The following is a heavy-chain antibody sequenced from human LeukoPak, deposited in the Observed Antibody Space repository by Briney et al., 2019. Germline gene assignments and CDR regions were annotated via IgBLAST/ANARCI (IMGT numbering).Heavy chain of an antibody. CDR1: GFTFNNYA. CDR2: ISGGGITT. D-gene: IGHD4-17*01. CDR3: AKDSYGDWRPDHNDAFDI. V-gene: IGHV3-43*02. J-gene: IGHJ3*02. Sequence: PGGSLRLSCAASGFTFNNYAMSWVRPAPGKGLEWVSTISGGGITTYHTDTVKARFTISRDNAKNSLYLQMNSLRAEDTALYYCAKDSYGDWRPDHNDAFDIWGQGTMVTISS.